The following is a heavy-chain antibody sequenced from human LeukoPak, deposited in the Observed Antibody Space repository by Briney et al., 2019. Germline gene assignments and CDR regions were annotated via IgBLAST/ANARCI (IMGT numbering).Heavy chain of an antibody. CDR2: INPSGSST. V-gene: IGHV1-46*01. CDR3: ARDNSVGDYAWWFDP. D-gene: IGHD1-26*01. CDR1: GYAVTRHY. J-gene: IGHJ5*02. Sequence: GASVKVSCKASGYAVTRHYMHWVRQAPGQGLEWMGVINPSGSSTIYAQKFQGRVTMTRDMSTSTDYMELSSLRSEDTAVYYCARDNSVGDYAWWFDPWGQGTLVTVSS.